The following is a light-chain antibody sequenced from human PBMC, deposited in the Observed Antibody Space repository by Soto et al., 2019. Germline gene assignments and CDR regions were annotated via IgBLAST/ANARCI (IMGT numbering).Light chain of an antibody. CDR2: DAS. CDR1: QSVSNY. V-gene: IGKV3-11*01. Sequence: EIVLTQSPATRSLSPGDRATLSCRASQSVSNYLAWYQQKPGQAPRLLIYDASNRATGIPARFSGSGSGTDFTLTISSLEPEDFAVYYCQQRTHWPPWTFGQGTKVEIK. CDR3: QQRTHWPPWT. J-gene: IGKJ1*01.